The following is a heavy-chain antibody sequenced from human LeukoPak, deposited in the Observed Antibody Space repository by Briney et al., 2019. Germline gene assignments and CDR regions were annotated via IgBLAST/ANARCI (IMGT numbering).Heavy chain of an antibody. J-gene: IGHJ5*02. Sequence: ASVKVSCKASGYTYTSYVINWVRQATGQGLEWMGWMNPNSGNTDYAQKFQGRVTITRNTTISTAYMELSSLRSEGTAVYYCARGGYYDFWSGETNWFDPWGQGTLVTVSS. CDR2: MNPNSGNT. D-gene: IGHD3-3*01. V-gene: IGHV1-8*03. CDR3: ARGGYYDFWSGETNWFDP. CDR1: GYTYTSYV.